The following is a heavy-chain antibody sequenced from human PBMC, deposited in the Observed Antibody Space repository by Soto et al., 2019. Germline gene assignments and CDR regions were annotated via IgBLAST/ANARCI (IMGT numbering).Heavy chain of an antibody. CDR3: ARVNRIAAAGLYNWFDP. CDR2: IYYSGST. J-gene: IGHJ5*02. CDR1: GRSIISYY. Sequence: SETLSLTCTVSGRSIISYYWSWIRQPPGKGLEWIGYIYYSGSTNYNPSLKSRVTISVDTSKNQFSLKLSSVTAADTAVYYCARVNRIAAAGLYNWFDPWGQGTLVTVS. D-gene: IGHD6-13*01. V-gene: IGHV4-59*01.